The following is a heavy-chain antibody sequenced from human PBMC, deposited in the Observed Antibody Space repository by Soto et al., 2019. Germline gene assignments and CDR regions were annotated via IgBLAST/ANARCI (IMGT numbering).Heavy chain of an antibody. CDR2: IYYSGST. CDR1: GGSISSGDYY. CDR3: ARARAYYDILTGWDYDYYGMDV. Sequence: PSETLSLTCTVSGGSISSGDYYWSWIRQPPGKGLEWIGYIYYSGSTYYNPSLKSRVTISVDTSKNQFSLKLSSVTAADTAVYYCARARAYYDILTGWDYDYYGMDVWGQGTTVTVSS. J-gene: IGHJ6*02. V-gene: IGHV4-30-4*01. D-gene: IGHD3-9*01.